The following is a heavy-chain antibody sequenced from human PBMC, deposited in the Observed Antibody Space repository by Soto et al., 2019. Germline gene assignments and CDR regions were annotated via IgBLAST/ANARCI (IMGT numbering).Heavy chain of an antibody. V-gene: IGHV1-69*06. D-gene: IGHD6-13*01. CDR3: ARGGALSTSWYWGDGLDS. Sequence: ASVKVSCKASGYSFSSHAITWVRQAPGQGLEWMGGIIPVFGTPGYAQKFQGRVTISADKSTNTSYLELRSLRSEDTAVYYCARGGALSTSWYWGDGLDSWGQGTQVTVSS. J-gene: IGHJ4*02. CDR2: IIPVFGTP. CDR1: GYSFSSHA.